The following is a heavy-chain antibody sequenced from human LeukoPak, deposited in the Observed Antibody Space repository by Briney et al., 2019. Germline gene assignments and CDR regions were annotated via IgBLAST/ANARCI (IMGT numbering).Heavy chain of an antibody. J-gene: IGHJ4*02. CDR2: ISGSGGST. D-gene: IGHD3-10*01. CDR1: GFTFISYA. V-gene: IGHV3-23*01. CDR3: AKFPGSYYYYSGYY. Sequence: GGSLRLSCAASGFTFISYAMSWVRQAPGKGLEWVSAISGSGGSTYYADYVKGRFTISRDNSKNTLYLQMNSLRAEDTAVYYCAKFPGSYYYYSGYYWGQGTLVAVSS.